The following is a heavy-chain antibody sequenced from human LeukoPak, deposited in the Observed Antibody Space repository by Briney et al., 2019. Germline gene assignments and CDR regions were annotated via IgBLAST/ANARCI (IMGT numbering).Heavy chain of an antibody. D-gene: IGHD3-22*01. V-gene: IGHV1-2*02. CDR3: ARDRGNYYYDSSGYYPYNWFDP. J-gene: IGHJ5*02. CDR1: GYTFTGYY. Sequence: ASVKVSCKASGYTFTGYYMHWVRQAPGQGLEWMGWINPNSGGTNYAQKFQGRVTMTRDTSISTAYMELSRLRSDDTAVYYCARDRGNYYYDSSGYYPYNWFDPWGQGTLVTVSS. CDR2: INPNSGGT.